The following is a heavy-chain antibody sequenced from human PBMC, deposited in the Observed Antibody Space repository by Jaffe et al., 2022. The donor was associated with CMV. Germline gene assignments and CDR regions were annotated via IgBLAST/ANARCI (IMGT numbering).Heavy chain of an antibody. J-gene: IGHJ6*02. CDR2: IIPIFGTA. V-gene: IGHV1-69*01. CDR1: GGTFSSYA. D-gene: IGHD3-3*01. Sequence: QVQLVQSGAEVKKPGSSVKVSCKASGGTFSSYAISWVRQAPGQGLEWMGGIIPIFGTANYAQKFQGRVTITADESTSTAYMELSSLRSEDTAVYYCARGMLRFLEWLPGVYYYYGMDVWGQGTTVTVSS. CDR3: ARGMLRFLEWLPGVYYYYGMDV.